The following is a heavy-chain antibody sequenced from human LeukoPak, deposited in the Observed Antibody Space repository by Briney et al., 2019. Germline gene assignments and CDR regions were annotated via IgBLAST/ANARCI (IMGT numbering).Heavy chain of an antibody. CDR2: ISYDASNK. J-gene: IGHJ4*02. Sequence: GGSLRLSCAASGFTFSGYGMHWVRQAPAKGLEWVAVISYDASNKHYADSVKGRFTISRDNSKNTLYLQMNSLRAEDTAVYYCAKDQGYGYVAIWIDYWGQGTLVTVSS. D-gene: IGHD5-18*01. V-gene: IGHV3-30*18. CDR3: AKDQGYGYVAIWIDY. CDR1: GFTFSGYG.